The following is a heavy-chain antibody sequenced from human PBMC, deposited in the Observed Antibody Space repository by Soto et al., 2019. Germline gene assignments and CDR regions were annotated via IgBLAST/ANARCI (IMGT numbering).Heavy chain of an antibody. CDR3: ARDFVVPAAMSFDRYYYYAMDV. Sequence: EVQLVESGGGLVQPGGSLRLSCAASGFTVSSNYMSWVRQAPGKGLEWVSVIYSGGSTYYADSVKGRFTISRDNSKNTLYLQMNSLRAEDTAVYYCARDFVVPAAMSFDRYYYYAMDVWGQGTTVTVSS. D-gene: IGHD2-2*01. CDR1: GFTVSSNY. J-gene: IGHJ6*02. V-gene: IGHV3-66*01. CDR2: IYSGGST.